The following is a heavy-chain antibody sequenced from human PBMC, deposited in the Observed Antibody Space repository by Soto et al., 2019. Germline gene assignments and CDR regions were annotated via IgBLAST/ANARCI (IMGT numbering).Heavy chain of an antibody. D-gene: IGHD6-13*01. V-gene: IGHV3-33*01. CDR3: VRVGGGGYSSSWYATWFDP. J-gene: IGHJ5*02. CDR2: IWYDGSNK. CDR1: GFTFSSYG. Sequence: QVQLVESGGGVVQPGRSLRLSCAASGFTFSSYGMHWVRQAPGKGLEWVAVIWYDGSNKYYADSVKGRFTISRDNSKNTLYLQMNSLRAEHTAVYYCVRVGGGGYSSSWYATWFDPWGQGTLVTVSS.